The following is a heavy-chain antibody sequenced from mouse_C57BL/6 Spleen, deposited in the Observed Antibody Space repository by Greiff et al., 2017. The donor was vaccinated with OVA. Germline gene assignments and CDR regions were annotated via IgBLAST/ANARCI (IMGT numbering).Heavy chain of an antibody. CDR2: IYWDDDK. Sequence: QVTLKVSGPGILQSSQTLSLTCSFSGFSLSTSGMGVSWIRQPSGKGLEWLAHIYWDDDKRYNPSLKSRLTISKDTSRNQVFLKITSVDTADTATYYCARSEDSNYVPYYAMDYWGQGTSVTVSS. D-gene: IGHD2-5*01. J-gene: IGHJ4*01. CDR3: ARSEDSNYVPYYAMDY. CDR1: GFSLSTSGMG. V-gene: IGHV8-12*01.